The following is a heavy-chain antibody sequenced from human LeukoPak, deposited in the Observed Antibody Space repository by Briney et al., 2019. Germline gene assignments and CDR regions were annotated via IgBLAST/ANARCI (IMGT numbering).Heavy chain of an antibody. CDR2: IKSKTDGGTT. CDR3: ARDRSIAAAGTKDFQH. V-gene: IGHV3-15*01. J-gene: IGHJ1*01. CDR1: GFTFSNAW. D-gene: IGHD6-13*01. Sequence: GGSLRLSCAASGFTFSNAWMSWVRQAPGKGLEWVGRIKSKTDGGTTDYAAPVKGRFTISRDNSKNTLYLQMNSLRAEDTAVYYCARDRSIAAAGTKDFQHWGQGTLVTVSS.